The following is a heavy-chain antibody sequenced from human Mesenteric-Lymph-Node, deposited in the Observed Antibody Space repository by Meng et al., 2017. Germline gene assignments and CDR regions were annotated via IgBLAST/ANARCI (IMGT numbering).Heavy chain of an antibody. CDR1: GYTFTGYY. CDR2: INANSGGT. D-gene: IGHD2/OR15-2a*01. V-gene: IGHV1-2*02. J-gene: IGHJ3*02. CDR3: ARTDFYAHVCLDAFDI. Sequence: ASVKVSCKASGYTFTGYYIHWVRQAPGQGLEWMGCINANSGGTAYGQKLQGRVTITADKSTSTAYMELSSLRSDDTAVYFCARTDFYAHVCLDAFDIWGQGTMVTVSS.